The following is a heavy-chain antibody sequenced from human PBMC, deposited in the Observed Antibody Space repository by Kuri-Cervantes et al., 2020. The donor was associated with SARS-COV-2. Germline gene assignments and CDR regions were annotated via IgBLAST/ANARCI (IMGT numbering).Heavy chain of an antibody. CDR3: ARGCSSTSCYTDVYYYYGMDV. V-gene: IGHV1-18*04. Sequence: ASVKVSCKAFGYTFTSYAISWVRQAPGQGLGWMGWISTYNGNTNYAQKLQGRVTMTTDTSTSTAYMELSSLRSEDTAVYYCARGCSSTSCYTDVYYYYGMDVWGQGTTVTVSS. CDR1: GYTFTSYA. CDR2: ISTYNGNT. J-gene: IGHJ6*02. D-gene: IGHD2-2*02.